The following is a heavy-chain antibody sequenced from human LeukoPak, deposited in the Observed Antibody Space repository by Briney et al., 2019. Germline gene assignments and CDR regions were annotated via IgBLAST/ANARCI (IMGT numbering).Heavy chain of an antibody. CDR3: ARHRGGHDILTGYYDY. J-gene: IGHJ4*02. D-gene: IGHD3-9*01. CDR1: GYSFTSYW. Sequence: GESLKISCKGSGYSFTSYWIGWVRQMPGKGLEWLGIIYPGDSDPRYSPSFQGQVTISADKSISTAYLQWSSLKASDTAMYYCARHRGGHDILTGYYDYWGQGTLVTVSS. CDR2: IYPGDSDP. V-gene: IGHV5-51*01.